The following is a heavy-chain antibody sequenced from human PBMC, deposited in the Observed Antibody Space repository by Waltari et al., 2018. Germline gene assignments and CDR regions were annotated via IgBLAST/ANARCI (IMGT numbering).Heavy chain of an antibody. J-gene: IGHJ3*02. CDR1: GGSISSGSYY. D-gene: IGHD3-10*01. CDR3: ARAMVRGPIGGAFDI. Sequence: QVQLQESGPGLVKPSQTLSLTCTVSGGSISSGSYYWYWIRQPAGKGLEWIGRIYTSGRTNDNPSLKSRVTISVDTSKNQFALKLSSVTAADTAVYYCARAMVRGPIGGAFDIWGQGTMVTVSS. CDR2: IYTSGRT. V-gene: IGHV4-61*02.